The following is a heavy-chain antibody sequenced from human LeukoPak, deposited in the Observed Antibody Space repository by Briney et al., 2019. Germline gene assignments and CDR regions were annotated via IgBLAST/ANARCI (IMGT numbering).Heavy chain of an antibody. CDR1: GGTFSSYA. D-gene: IGHD3-10*01. Sequence: ASVKVSCKASGGTFSSYAISWVRQAPGQGLEWMGGIIPIFGTANYAQKFQGRVTITADESTSTAYMELSSLRSEDTAVYYCTTDRDSLVWFGAGGHWGQGTLVTVSS. J-gene: IGHJ1*01. CDR3: TTDRDSLVWFGAGGH. CDR2: IIPIFGTA. V-gene: IGHV1-69*13.